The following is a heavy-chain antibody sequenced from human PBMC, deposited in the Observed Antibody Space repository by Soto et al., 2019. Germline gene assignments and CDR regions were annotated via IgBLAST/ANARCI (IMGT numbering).Heavy chain of an antibody. CDR3: AHITVTGYGMDV. Sequence: QITLKESGPTLVKPTQTLTLTCTFSGFSLSTSGMGVGWIRQPPGKALEWLALIYWDDDKRYSPSLKSRLTVTKDTSRNQVVLTMTNMDPVDTSTYYCAHITVTGYGMDVWGQGTTVTVSS. CDR2: IYWDDDK. J-gene: IGHJ6*02. V-gene: IGHV2-5*02. CDR1: GFSLSTSGMG. D-gene: IGHD3-10*01.